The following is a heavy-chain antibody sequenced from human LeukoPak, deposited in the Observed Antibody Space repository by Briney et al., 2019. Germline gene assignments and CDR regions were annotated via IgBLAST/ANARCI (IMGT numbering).Heavy chain of an antibody. Sequence: SRGSLRLSCAASGFTFSGSAMHWVRQASGKGLKWVGRIRSKANSYATAYAASVKGRFTISRDDSKNTAYLQMNSLRTEDTAVYCCTSRITMVRGVIGQHAFDIWGQGTMVTVSS. CDR3: TSRITMVRGVIGQHAFDI. J-gene: IGHJ3*02. CDR1: GFTFSGSA. V-gene: IGHV3-73*01. CDR2: IRSKANSYAT. D-gene: IGHD3-10*01.